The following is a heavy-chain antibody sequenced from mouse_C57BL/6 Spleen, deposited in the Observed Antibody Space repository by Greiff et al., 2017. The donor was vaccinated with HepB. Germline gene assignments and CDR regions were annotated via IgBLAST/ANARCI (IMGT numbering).Heavy chain of an antibody. D-gene: IGHD3-1*01. CDR1: GYAFTNYL. CDR3: AWGFRAEEGAYWDVDV. J-gene: IGHJ1*03. Sequence: QVQLQQSGAELVRPGTSVKVSCKASGYAFTNYLIEWVKQRPGQGLEWIGVINPGSGGTNYNEKFKGKATLHADKSSSTAYMQRSSLPTEDSAVLCCAWGFRAEEGAYWDVDVWGTGTTVTVSS. V-gene: IGHV1-54*01. CDR2: INPGSGGT.